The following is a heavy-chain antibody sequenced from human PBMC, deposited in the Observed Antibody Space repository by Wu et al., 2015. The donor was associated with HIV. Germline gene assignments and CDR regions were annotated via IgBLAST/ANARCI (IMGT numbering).Heavy chain of an antibody. J-gene: IGHJ4*02. D-gene: IGHD2-2*01. V-gene: IGHV1-2*02. Sequence: VHLVQSGAEVKKPGSTVKVSCKASGYTFTGYYMHWVRQAPGQGLEWMGWINPNSGGTNYAQKFQGRVTMTRDTSISTAYMELSRLRSDDTAVYYCARVNCSSTSCYFDYWGQGTLVTVSS. CDR3: ARVNCSSTSCYFDY. CDR1: GYTFTGYY. CDR2: INPNSGGT.